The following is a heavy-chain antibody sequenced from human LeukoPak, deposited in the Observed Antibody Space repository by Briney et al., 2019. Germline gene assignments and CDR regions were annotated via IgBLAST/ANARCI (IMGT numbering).Heavy chain of an antibody. J-gene: IGHJ4*02. CDR2: ISANSGDT. Sequence: ASVKVSCKASGYTFTINGISWVRQAPGRGLEWMGWISANSGDTIYAEKFHGRVTLTRDTSTGTAYMELNSLTYDDTAVYYCARDRWYAFDYWGQGTLVTVSS. CDR3: ARDRWYAFDY. D-gene: IGHD6-13*01. CDR1: GYTFTING. V-gene: IGHV1-18*01.